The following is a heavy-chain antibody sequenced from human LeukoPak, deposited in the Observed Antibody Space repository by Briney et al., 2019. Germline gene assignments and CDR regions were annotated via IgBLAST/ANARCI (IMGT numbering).Heavy chain of an antibody. CDR3: ASAERLRRAFDI. J-gene: IGHJ3*02. Sequence: SETRSLTCAVYGVSFSGYYWSWIRQPPGKGLEWIGEINHSGSTNYNPSLKSRVTISVDTSKNQFSLKLSSVTAADTAVYYCASAERLRRAFDIWGQGTMVTVSS. D-gene: IGHD3-3*01. CDR2: INHSGST. CDR1: GVSFSGYY. V-gene: IGHV4-34*01.